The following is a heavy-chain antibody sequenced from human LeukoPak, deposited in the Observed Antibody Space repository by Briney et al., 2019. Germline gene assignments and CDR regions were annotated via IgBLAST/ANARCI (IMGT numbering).Heavy chain of an antibody. V-gene: IGHV3-23*01. J-gene: IGHJ4*02. CDR2: ISGSGDST. Sequence: PGGSLRLSCAASGFTLSTYAMTWVRQAPGKGLEWVSSISGSGDSTYYADSVKGRFTIFRDNSKNTLYLQMNSLRVEDTAVYYCAKDSGYTSGSSFFDYWGQGTLVTVSS. CDR1: GFTLSTYA. CDR3: AKDSGYTSGSSFFDY. D-gene: IGHD6-19*01.